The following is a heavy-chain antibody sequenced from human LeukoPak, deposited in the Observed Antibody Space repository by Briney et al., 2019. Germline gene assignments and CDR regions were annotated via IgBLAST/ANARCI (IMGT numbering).Heavy chain of an antibody. Sequence: PGGSLRLSCAASGFTFSSYAMSWVRQAPGKGLEWVSAISGSGGSAYYADSVKGRFTISRDNFKNTLYLQMNSLRAEDTAVYYCAKDRAIAVADWNDYWGQGTLVTVSS. J-gene: IGHJ4*02. CDR3: AKDRAIAVADWNDY. CDR1: GFTFSSYA. D-gene: IGHD6-19*01. V-gene: IGHV3-23*01. CDR2: ISGSGGSA.